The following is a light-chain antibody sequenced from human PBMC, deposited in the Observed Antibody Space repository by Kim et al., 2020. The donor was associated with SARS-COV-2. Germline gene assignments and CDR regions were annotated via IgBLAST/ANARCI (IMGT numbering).Light chain of an antibody. Sequence: QSALTQPASVSGSPGQSITISCTGTSSEVGGYNYVSWYQQHPGKAPKLMIYDVSKRPSGVSNRFSGSKSGNTASLTISGLQAEDEADYYCSSYTSSSTLFGGGTQLTVL. CDR2: DVS. V-gene: IGLV2-14*01. CDR1: SSEVGGYNY. J-gene: IGLJ3*02. CDR3: SSYTSSSTL.